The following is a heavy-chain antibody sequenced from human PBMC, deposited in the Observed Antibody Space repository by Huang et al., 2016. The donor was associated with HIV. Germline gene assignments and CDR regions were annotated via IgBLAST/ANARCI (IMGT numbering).Heavy chain of an antibody. Sequence: VQLIESGGGVVQRGKSLRPSCATSGFILGNYGMYWVRKAPGKGVKWVAVIRNDGMKKNYADSVRGRFTVGRDNGNNTLFLQMRSLGVDDTAVYYCARGDYYDSSGYHPGYFDYWGQGILVTVSS. J-gene: IGHJ4*02. CDR2: IRNDGMKK. CDR1: GFILGNYG. V-gene: IGHV3-33*04. D-gene: IGHD3-22*01. CDR3: ARGDYYDSSGYHPGYFDY.